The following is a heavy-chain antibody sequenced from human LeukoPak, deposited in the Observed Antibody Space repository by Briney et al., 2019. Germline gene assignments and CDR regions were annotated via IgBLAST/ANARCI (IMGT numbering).Heavy chain of an antibody. V-gene: IGHV4-39*01. CDR1: GGSISSSIYY. D-gene: IGHD3-10*01. CDR3: ASVRRGFGESSKYYAYYYMGV. J-gene: IGHJ6*03. Sequence: SETLSLTCTVSGGSISSSIYYWGWIRQPPGKGLEWIGNMYYSGSTYYNPSLKSRVTISLDTSKNQFSLKLTSVTAADTAVYYCASVRRGFGESSKYYAYYYMGVWGKGTTVTISS. CDR2: MYYSGST.